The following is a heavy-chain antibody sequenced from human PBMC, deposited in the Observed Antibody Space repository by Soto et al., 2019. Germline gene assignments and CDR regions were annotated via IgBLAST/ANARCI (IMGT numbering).Heavy chain of an antibody. Sequence: QVQLVQSGAEVKKPGASVKVSCKASGYTFTNYYMHWVRQAPGQGLEWMGIINPSGGSTSYAQKFQGRVTMTRDTSTSTVYMELSSLRSEDTAVYYCTRGRSVVVVPVAGHYWGQGTLVTVSS. CDR2: INPSGGST. CDR3: TRGRSVVVVPVAGHY. J-gene: IGHJ4*02. V-gene: IGHV1-46*03. D-gene: IGHD2-2*01. CDR1: GYTFTNYY.